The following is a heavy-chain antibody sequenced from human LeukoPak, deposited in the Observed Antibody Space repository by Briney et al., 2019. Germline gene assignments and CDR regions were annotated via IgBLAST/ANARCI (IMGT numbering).Heavy chain of an antibody. V-gene: IGHV3-64D*06. D-gene: IGHD3-10*01. J-gene: IGHJ4*02. CDR1: GFTFSSYA. CDR2: IGSNGGST. CDR3: VKDPDYGSGRGVIRDPTFDY. Sequence: GGSLRLSCSASGFTFSSYAMHWVRQAPGKGLEYVSAIGSNGGSTYYADSVKGRFTISRDNSKNTLYLQMSSLRAEDTAVYYCVKDPDYGSGRGVIRDPTFDYWGQGTLVTVSS.